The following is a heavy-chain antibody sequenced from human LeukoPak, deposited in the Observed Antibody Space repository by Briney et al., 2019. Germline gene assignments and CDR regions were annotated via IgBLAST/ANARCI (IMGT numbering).Heavy chain of an antibody. CDR2: INHSGST. D-gene: IGHD2-2*01. CDR1: GGSFSGYY. CDR3: ARGRGCSSTSCSQYYYYYGMDV. Sequence: PSETLSLTCAVYGGSFSGYYWSWIRQPPGKGLEWIGEINHSGSTNYNPSLKSRVTISVDTSKNQFSLKLSSVTAADTAVYYCARGRGCSSTSCSQYYYYYGMDVWGQGTTVTVSS. V-gene: IGHV4-34*01. J-gene: IGHJ6*02.